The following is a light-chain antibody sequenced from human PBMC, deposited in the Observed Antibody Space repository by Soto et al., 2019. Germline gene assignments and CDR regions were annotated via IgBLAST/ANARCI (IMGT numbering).Light chain of an antibody. CDR3: MQTIQLPWT. V-gene: IGKV2D-29*02. CDR2: EVS. J-gene: IGKJ1*01. Sequence: LMTQSPLSLPVTLGQPASISCRSSQSLVHSDGRTYLSWFQQRPGQSPQLLIYEVSNRFSGTPDRFSGSGSGTDFTLKISRVEAEDVGIYYCMQTIQLPWTFGQGTKVEIK. CDR1: QSLVHSDGRTY.